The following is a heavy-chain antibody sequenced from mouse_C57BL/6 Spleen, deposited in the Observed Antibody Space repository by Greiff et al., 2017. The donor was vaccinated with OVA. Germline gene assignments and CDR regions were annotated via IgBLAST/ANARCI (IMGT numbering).Heavy chain of an antibody. CDR2: ISSGGDYI. D-gene: IGHD2-4*01. CDR3: TRDRGLDYDYAMDY. V-gene: IGHV5-9-1*02. Sequence: EVMLVESGEGLVKPGGSLKLSCAASGFTFSSYAMSWVRQTPEKRLEWVAYISSGGDYIYYADTVKGRFTISRDNARNTLYLQMSSLKSEDTAMYYCTRDRGLDYDYAMDYWVKEPQSPSPQ. CDR1: GFTFSSYA. J-gene: IGHJ4*01.